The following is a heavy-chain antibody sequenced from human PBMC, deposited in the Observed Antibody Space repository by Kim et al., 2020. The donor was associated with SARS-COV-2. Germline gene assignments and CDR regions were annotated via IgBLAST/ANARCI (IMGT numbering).Heavy chain of an antibody. J-gene: IGHJ6*02. D-gene: IGHD4-4*01. CDR2: ISAYNGNT. CDR1: GYTFTSYG. CDR3: ARDPRRYSNYPGYGMDV. V-gene: IGHV1-18*04. Sequence: ASVKVSCKASGYTFTSYGISWVRQAPGQGLEWMGWISAYNGNTNYAQKLQGRVTMTTDTSTSTAYMELRSLRSDDTAVYYCARDPRRYSNYPGYGMDVWGQGTTVTVSS.